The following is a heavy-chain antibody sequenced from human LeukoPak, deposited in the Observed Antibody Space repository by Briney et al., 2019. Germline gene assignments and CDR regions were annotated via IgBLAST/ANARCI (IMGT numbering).Heavy chain of an antibody. CDR2: ISGSGDST. CDR1: GFTFSTYG. J-gene: IGHJ4*02. CDR3: ARDGDWGRYDH. Sequence: GGSLRLSCAASGFTFSTYGMSWVRQAPGKGLEWVSGISGSGDSTYNADSVKGRFTISRDNSKNTLYLQMNSLRAEDTAVYYCARDGDWGRYDHWGQGTLVIVSS. D-gene: IGHD7-27*01. V-gene: IGHV3-23*01.